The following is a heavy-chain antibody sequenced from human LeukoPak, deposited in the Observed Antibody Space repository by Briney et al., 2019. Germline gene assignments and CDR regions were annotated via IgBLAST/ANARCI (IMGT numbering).Heavy chain of an antibody. V-gene: IGHV3-21*01. Sequence: GGSLRLSCAASGFTFSSYSMNWVRQAPGKGLEWVSSISSSSSYIYYADSVKGRFTISRDNAKNSLYLQMNSLRAEDTAVYYCAKVRWDNSNWYYLDNWGQGTLVTVSS. CDR3: AKVRWDNSNWYYLDN. CDR2: ISSSSSYI. CDR1: GFTFSSYS. D-gene: IGHD4-11*01. J-gene: IGHJ4*02.